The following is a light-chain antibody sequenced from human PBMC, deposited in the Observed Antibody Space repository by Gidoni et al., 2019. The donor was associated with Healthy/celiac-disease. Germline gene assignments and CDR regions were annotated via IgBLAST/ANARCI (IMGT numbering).Light chain of an antibody. CDR3: SSYTSSSTPL. Sequence: QSALTQPATGSGSPGQAITISCTGTSSDVGGYNYVSWYQQHPGKAPKLMIYEVSNRPSGVSNRFSGSKSGNTASLTISVLQAEDEADYYCSSYTSSSTPLFGGGTKRTVL. CDR1: SSDVGGYNY. CDR2: EVS. V-gene: IGLV2-14*01. J-gene: IGLJ2*01.